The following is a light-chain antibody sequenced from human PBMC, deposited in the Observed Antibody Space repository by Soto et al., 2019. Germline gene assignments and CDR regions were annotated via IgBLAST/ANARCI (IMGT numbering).Light chain of an antibody. J-gene: IGLJ1*01. V-gene: IGLV1-44*01. CDR3: AAWDASLKGFV. CDR1: TSIIGTQT. Sequence: QSALTQPPSASGTPGQRVTISCSGSTSIIGTQTVNWYQHLPGTAPKLLIFLNNRRPSGVPDRFSGSKSGTSASLAISGLQSEDEADYFCAAWDASLKGFVFGTGTKLTVL. CDR2: LNN.